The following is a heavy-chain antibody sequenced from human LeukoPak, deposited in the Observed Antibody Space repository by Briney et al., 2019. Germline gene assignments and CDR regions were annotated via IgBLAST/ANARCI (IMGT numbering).Heavy chain of an antibody. D-gene: IGHD4-17*01. V-gene: IGHV3-30-3*01. Sequence: GGSLRLSCAASGFTFSNYAMYWVRQTPGKGLEWVAVTSHDGSNEYYADSVKGRFTIFRDSYKTTLYLQMNSLRGEDTAVYYCARGLPTTATRNCLNFWGQGTLVTVSS. CDR1: GFTFSNYA. J-gene: IGHJ4*02. CDR3: ARGLPTTATRNCLNF. CDR2: TSHDGSNE.